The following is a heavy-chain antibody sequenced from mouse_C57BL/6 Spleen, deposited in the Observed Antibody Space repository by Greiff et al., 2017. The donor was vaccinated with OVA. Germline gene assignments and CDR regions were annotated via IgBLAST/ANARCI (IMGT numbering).Heavy chain of an antibody. Sequence: EVQGVESGGGLVKPGGSLKLSCAASGFTFSSYAMSWVRQTPEKRLEWVATISDGGSYTYYPDNVKGRFTISRDNAKNNLYLQMSQLKSEDTAMYYCARDGGLRTWFAYWGQGTLVTVSA. CDR3: ARDGGLRTWFAY. J-gene: IGHJ3*01. D-gene: IGHD2-4*01. CDR2: ISDGGSYT. V-gene: IGHV5-4*01. CDR1: GFTFSSYA.